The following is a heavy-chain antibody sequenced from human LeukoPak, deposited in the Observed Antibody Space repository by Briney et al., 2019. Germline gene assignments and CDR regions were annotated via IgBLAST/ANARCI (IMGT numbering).Heavy chain of an antibody. Sequence: GESLKIACKASGYSFTTYWIGWVRQAPGKGLEWMGIIYPADSSTEYSPSFQGQVTISADKSISTAYLQWSSLKASDTAMYYCARSNDGDYGDYWGQGTLVTVS. CDR3: ARSNDGDYGDY. J-gene: IGHJ4*02. CDR1: GYSFTTYW. V-gene: IGHV5-51*01. D-gene: IGHD4-17*01. CDR2: IYPADSST.